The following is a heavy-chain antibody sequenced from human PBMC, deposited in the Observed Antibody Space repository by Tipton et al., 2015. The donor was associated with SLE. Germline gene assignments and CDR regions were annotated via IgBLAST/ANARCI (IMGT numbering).Heavy chain of an antibody. CDR3: ARYYGANSPYYFDL. V-gene: IGHV3-21*03. Sequence: SLRLSCTASVFTFSSYSLNWVRQAPGKGLEWVSSISSSSSYIYYADSVKGRFTISRDNAKNSLYLQMNSLRAEDTAVYYCARYYGANSPYYFDLWGRGTPVTVSS. J-gene: IGHJ2*01. D-gene: IGHD4/OR15-4a*01. CDR2: ISSSSSYI. CDR1: VFTFSSYS.